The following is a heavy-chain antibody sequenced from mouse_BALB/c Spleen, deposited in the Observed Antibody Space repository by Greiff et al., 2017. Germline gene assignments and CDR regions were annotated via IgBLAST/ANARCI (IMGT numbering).Heavy chain of an antibody. V-gene: IGHV5-6*01. D-gene: IGHD1-1*01. Sequence: EVQVVESGGDLVKPGVSLKLSCAASGFTFSSYGMSWVRQTPDKRLEWVATISSGGSYTYYPDSVKGRFTISRDNAKNTLYLQMSSLKSEDTAMYYCARQDYGSREDWFAYWGQGTLVTVSA. CDR3: ARQDYGSREDWFAY. CDR1: GFTFSSYG. CDR2: ISSGGSYT. J-gene: IGHJ3*01.